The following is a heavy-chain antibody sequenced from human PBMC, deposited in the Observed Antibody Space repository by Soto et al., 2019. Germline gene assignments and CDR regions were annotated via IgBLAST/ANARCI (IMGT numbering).Heavy chain of an antibody. Sequence: GESLKISCKGSGYSFTTYWIGWVRQMPGKGLELMGIMYPGDSDTRYSPSFQGQVTISAAESMTTAYLQWSSLKASDTAMDYCARLRRDAYKRESRRHLDFWGQGTLVTVSS. D-gene: IGHD1-1*01. CDR3: ARLRRDAYKRESRRHLDF. CDR2: MYPGDSDT. V-gene: IGHV5-51*01. J-gene: IGHJ4*02. CDR1: GYSFTTYW.